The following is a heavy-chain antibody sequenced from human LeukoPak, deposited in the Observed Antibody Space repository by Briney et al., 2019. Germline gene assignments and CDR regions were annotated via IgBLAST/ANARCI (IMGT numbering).Heavy chain of an antibody. CDR1: GYTFTSYA. J-gene: IGHJ5*02. D-gene: IGHD3-3*01. CDR3: ARDGAYDFWSGYLYSRYNWFDP. V-gene: IGHV1-3*01. CDR2: INAGNGNT. Sequence: ASVKVFCKASGYTFTSYAMHWVRQAPGQRLEWMGWINAGNGNTKYSQKFQGRVTITRDTSASTAYMELSSLRSEDTAVYYCARDGAYDFWSGYLYSRYNWFDPWGQGTLVTVSS.